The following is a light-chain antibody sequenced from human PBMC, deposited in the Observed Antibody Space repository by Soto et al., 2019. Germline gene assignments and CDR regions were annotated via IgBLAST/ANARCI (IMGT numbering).Light chain of an antibody. V-gene: IGKV3-15*01. Sequence: EIVMTQSPATLSVSPGERATLSCGASQSVSSNLAWYQQKPGQAPRLLIYGASTRATGIPARLSGSGSGTELTITISSMQSEDFAVYYCQQYNNWLRTFGQGTKVDIK. CDR1: QSVSSN. CDR2: GAS. J-gene: IGKJ1*01. CDR3: QQYNNWLRT.